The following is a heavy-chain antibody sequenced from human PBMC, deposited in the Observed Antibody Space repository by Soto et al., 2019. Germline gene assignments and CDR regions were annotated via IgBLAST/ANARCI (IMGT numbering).Heavy chain of an antibody. CDR1: GYTFITYG. V-gene: IGHV1-18*04. CDR3: ARDLIAARPGWFDP. D-gene: IGHD6-6*01. CDR2: ISVYNGNT. Sequence: QVQLVQSGAEVKKPGASVKISCKPSGYTFITYGINWVRQAPGQGLEWMGWISVYNGNTKYAQKFQGRVTMTTDTSTSTAYMELRSRRTDDTAVYYCARDLIAARPGWFDPWGQGTLVTVSS. J-gene: IGHJ5*02.